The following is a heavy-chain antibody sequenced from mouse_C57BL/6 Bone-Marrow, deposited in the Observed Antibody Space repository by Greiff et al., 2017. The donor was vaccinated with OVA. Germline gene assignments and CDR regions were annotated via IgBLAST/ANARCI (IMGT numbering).Heavy chain of an antibody. D-gene: IGHD2-3*01. CDR3: ADGYHVRFAY. J-gene: IGHJ3*01. CDR2: IYPRSGNT. V-gene: IGHV1-81*01. Sequence: QVQLQQSGAELARPGASVKLSCKASGYTFTSYGISWVKQRTGRGLEWIGEIYPRSGNTYYNEKFKGKATLTADKSSSTAYMELRSLTSEDSAVYFCADGYHVRFAYWGQGTLVTVSA. CDR1: GYTFTSYG.